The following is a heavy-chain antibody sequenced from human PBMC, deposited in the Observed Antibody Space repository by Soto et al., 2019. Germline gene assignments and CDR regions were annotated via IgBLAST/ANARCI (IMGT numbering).Heavy chain of an antibody. CDR1: GGSISSGGYY. V-gene: IGHV4-31*03. CDR2: IYYSGST. D-gene: IGHD2-2*01. J-gene: IGHJ4*02. CDR3: ASQFSDCGSTSCYEGTFDY. Sequence: QVQLQESGPGLVKPSQTLSLTCTVSGGSISSGGYYWSWIRQHPGKGLEWIGYIYYSGSTYYNPSLKSRVTISVDTSKNQFSLKLSSVTAADTAVYYCASQFSDCGSTSCYEGTFDYWGQGTLVTVSS.